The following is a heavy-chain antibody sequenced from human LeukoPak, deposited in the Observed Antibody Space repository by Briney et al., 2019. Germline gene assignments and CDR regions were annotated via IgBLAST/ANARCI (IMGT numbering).Heavy chain of an antibody. CDR1: GFNFRGYA. Sequence: GGSLRLSCAASGFNFRGYAMHWVRQAPGKGLEWVAVISYDGSNKYYADSVKGRFTISRDNSKNTLYLQMNSLRAEDTAVYYCAKRGQLVDFDYWGHGTLVTVSS. D-gene: IGHD6-13*01. V-gene: IGHV3-30*04. J-gene: IGHJ4*01. CDR3: AKRGQLVDFDY. CDR2: ISYDGSNK.